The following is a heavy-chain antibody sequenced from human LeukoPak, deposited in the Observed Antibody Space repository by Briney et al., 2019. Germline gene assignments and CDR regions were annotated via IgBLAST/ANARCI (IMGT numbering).Heavy chain of an antibody. CDR3: ARVRGLKEPHY. J-gene: IGHJ4*02. CDR1: GFTFSSYS. D-gene: IGHD1-26*01. CDR2: ISSSSSYI. V-gene: IGHV3-21*01. Sequence: GGSLRLSCAASGFTFSSYSMNWVRQAPGKGLEWVSSISSSSSYIYYADSVKGRFTISRDNAKNSLYLQMNNLRAEDTAVYYCARVRGLKEPHYWGQGTLVTVSS.